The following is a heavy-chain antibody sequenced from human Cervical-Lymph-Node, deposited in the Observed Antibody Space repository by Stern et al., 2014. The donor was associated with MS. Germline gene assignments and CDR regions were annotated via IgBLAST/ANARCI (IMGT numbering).Heavy chain of an antibody. J-gene: IGHJ4*02. V-gene: IGHV3-48*02. CDR1: GITFGNHS. CDR3: ARVRYNFWSAYYDY. CDR2: ISGGSSTI. D-gene: IGHD3-3*01. Sequence: EVQLVESGGGLVHPGGSLRLSCAVSGITFGNHSMNWVRQAPGKGLEWISYISGGSSTIYYADSVKGRFTISRDNAKNSLYLQMNSLRDEDTAVYYCARVRYNFWSAYYDYWGQGTLVAVSS.